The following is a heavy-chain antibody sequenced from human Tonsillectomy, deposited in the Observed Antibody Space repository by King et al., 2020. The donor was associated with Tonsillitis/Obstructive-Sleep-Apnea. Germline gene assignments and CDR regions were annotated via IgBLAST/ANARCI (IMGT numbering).Heavy chain of an antibody. V-gene: IGHV3-7*04. CDR2: INEDGGQK. CDR1: GLTLSTHW. Sequence: VQLVESGGGLVQTGGSLRLSCVGSGLTLSTHWMSWVRQAPGKGLEWVAKINEDGGQKDYVDSVKGRFTISRDNAKNSLYLQLHRLRVEDTAMYFCARDSGWFRFDYWGQGTLVTVPS. CDR3: ARDSGWFRFDY. D-gene: IGHD6-19*01. J-gene: IGHJ4*02.